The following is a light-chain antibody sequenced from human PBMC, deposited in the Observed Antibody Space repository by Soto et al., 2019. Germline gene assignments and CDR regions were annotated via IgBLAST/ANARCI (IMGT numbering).Light chain of an antibody. J-gene: IGLJ1*01. CDR1: SSDIGGYNY. CDR3: SSYAGSNNYV. V-gene: IGLV2-8*01. Sequence: QSALTQPPSASGSPGQSVTISCTGTSSDIGGYNYVSWYQQHPGKAPKLMIYVVSKRPSGVPDRFSGSKSGNTASLTVSGLQAEDEADYYCSSYAGSNNYVFGSGT. CDR2: VVS.